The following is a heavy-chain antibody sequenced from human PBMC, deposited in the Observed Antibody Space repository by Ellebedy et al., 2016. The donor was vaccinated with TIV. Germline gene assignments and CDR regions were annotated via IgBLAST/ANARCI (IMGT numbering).Heavy chain of an antibody. Sequence: PGGSLRLSCAAYGFSFSSYGLSWVRQAPGQGLEWVSGISGSGGSTHYVDSVKGRFTISRDNPKNTLYLEMNSLRAEDTAVYYCAKGPGDWYFYYMDVWGKGTTVTVSS. D-gene: IGHD2-21*02. CDR2: ISGSGGST. CDR3: AKGPGDWYFYYMDV. CDR1: GFSFSSYG. J-gene: IGHJ6*03. V-gene: IGHV3-23*01.